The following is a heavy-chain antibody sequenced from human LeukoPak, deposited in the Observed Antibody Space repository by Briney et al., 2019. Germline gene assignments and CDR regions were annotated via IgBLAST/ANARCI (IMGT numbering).Heavy chain of an antibody. CDR1: GYTFTGYY. Sequence: ASVKVSCKASGYTFTGYYMHWVRQAPGQGLEWMGWINPNSGGTNYAQKFQGWVTMTRDTSISTAYMELSRLRSDDTAVYYCARGGYCSGGGCYTLHSWGQGTLVTVSS. D-gene: IGHD2-15*01. V-gene: IGHV1-2*04. CDR2: INPNSGGT. CDR3: ARGGYCSGGGCYTLHS. J-gene: IGHJ4*02.